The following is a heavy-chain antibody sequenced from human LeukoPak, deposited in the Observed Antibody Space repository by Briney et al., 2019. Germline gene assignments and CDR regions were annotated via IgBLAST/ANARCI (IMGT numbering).Heavy chain of an antibody. CDR3: ARDYEQQLVLALGY. J-gene: IGHJ4*02. V-gene: IGHV3-30-3*01. D-gene: IGHD6-13*01. CDR1: GFTFSSYA. CDR2: ISYDGSNK. Sequence: PGRSLRLSCAASGFTFSSYAMHWVRQAPGKGLEWVAVISYDGSNKYYADSVKGRFTISRDNSKNTLYLQMNSLRAEDTAVYYCARDYEQQLVLALGYWGQGTLVTVSS.